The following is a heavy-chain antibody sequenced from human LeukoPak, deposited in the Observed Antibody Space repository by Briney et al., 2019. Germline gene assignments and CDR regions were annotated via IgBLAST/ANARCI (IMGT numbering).Heavy chain of an antibody. CDR3: ARLYSSGWYFDY. CDR1: GFTFSRYA. Sequence: GRSLRLSCAASGFTFSRYAMHWVRQAPGKGLEWVAVISYDGSNTYYADSVKGRFTISRDNSKNTLYLQMNSLRAEDTAVYYCARLYSSGWYFDYWGQGTLVTVSS. D-gene: IGHD6-19*01. CDR2: ISYDGSNT. J-gene: IGHJ4*02. V-gene: IGHV3-30*04.